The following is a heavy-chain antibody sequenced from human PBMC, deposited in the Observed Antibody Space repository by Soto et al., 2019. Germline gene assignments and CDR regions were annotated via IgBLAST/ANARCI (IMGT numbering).Heavy chain of an antibody. CDR2: ISTLNGNT. CDR1: GYDYVTYA. V-gene: IGHV1-18*01. D-gene: IGHD5-18*01. Sequence: QAQLVQSGAEVKKPGASVNVSCKASGYDYVTYAITWVRQRPGQGLEWMGWISTLNGNTNYAQNFQGRVTMTTATATRIVSLEPRSLRSDDTAVYYCASRVQVWLPDYYGMDVWGQGTTVTVSS. CDR3: ASRVQVWLPDYYGMDV. J-gene: IGHJ6*02.